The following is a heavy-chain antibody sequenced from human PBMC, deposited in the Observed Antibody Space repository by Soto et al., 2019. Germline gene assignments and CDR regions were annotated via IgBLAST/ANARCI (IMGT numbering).Heavy chain of an antibody. Sequence: ASVKVCWKAPGDAFAGCYMRWVRQAPGQGPEWIGWINPNNGGTNYAQNFQGRVTMTRDTSISTAYRELSRLRSANTAVYYCASGKLSTIAAPDSWGQGTLVPVTS. CDR3: ASGKLSTIAAPDS. D-gene: IGHD6-13*01. CDR2: INPNNGGT. CDR1: GDAFAGCY. V-gene: IGHV1-2*02. J-gene: IGHJ4*02.